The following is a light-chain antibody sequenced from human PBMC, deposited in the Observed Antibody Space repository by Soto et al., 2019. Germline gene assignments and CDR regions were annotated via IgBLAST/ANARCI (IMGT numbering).Light chain of an antibody. CDR3: CSYAGSYTFLYF. CDR1: SSDVGGYNY. Sequence: QSVLTQPRSVSGSPGQSVTISCTGTSSDVGGYNYVSWYQQHPGKAPKLMIYDVSKRPSGVPDRFSGSKSGNTASLTISGLQAEDEADYYCCSYAGSYTFLYFFGTGTQLTVL. CDR2: DVS. V-gene: IGLV2-11*01. J-gene: IGLJ1*01.